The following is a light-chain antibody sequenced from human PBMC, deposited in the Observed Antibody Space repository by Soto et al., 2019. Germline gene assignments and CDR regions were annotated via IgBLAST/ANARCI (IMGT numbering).Light chain of an antibody. Sequence: QSALTQPRSVSGSPGQSVTISCTGTNSDVGGYNYVSWYQQYPGKAPKLMISGVSERPSGVPDRFSGSKSGNTASLTISGLQAEDEADYYCCSYTSSSTYVFGTGTKVTVL. V-gene: IGLV2-11*01. CDR3: CSYTSSSTYV. J-gene: IGLJ1*01. CDR2: GVS. CDR1: NSDVGGYNY.